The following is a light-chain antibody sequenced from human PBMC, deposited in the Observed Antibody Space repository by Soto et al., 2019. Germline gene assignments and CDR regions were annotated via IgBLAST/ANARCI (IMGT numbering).Light chain of an antibody. V-gene: IGLV1-40*01. J-gene: IGLJ1*01. CDR3: QSYDSSLSGYV. CDR2: GNG. Sequence: QSVLTQPPSVSGAPGQRVTISCIGSSSNIGAGYDVHWYQQLPGTAPKLLIYGNGNRPSGVPDRFSGSKSGTSASLAITGLQAEDEADYYCQSYDSSLSGYVFGTGTKVTVL. CDR1: SSNIGAGYD.